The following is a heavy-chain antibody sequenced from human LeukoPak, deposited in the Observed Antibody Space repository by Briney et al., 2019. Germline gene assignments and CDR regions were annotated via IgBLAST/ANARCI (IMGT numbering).Heavy chain of an antibody. D-gene: IGHD6-6*01. Sequence: PGGSLRLSCAASGFTFSSYAMSWVRQAPGKGLEWVSAISGSGGSTYYADSVKGRFTISRDNSKNTLYLQMNSLRAEDTAVYYCAKGSLPYSSSSNGYFDYWGQGTLVNVPS. J-gene: IGHJ4*01. CDR2: ISGSGGST. CDR3: AKGSLPYSSSSNGYFDY. CDR1: GFTFSSYA. V-gene: IGHV3-23*01.